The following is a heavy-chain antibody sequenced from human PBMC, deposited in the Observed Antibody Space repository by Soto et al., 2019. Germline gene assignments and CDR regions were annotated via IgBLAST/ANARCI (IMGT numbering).Heavy chain of an antibody. J-gene: IGHJ2*01. CDR2: IGPYNGNK. Sequence: QAQLVQSGAEVKKPGASVKVSCQAGGYTFADYGISWVRQAPGQGLEWVGWIGPYNGNKNYAQNLQDRVTMTTDTSTNTAYMELRSLRSDDTALYYCARCYCTVGSCYTCWHFDRWGRGTLLTVSS. CDR1: GYTFADYG. CDR3: ARCYCTVGSCYTCWHFDR. D-gene: IGHD2-15*01. V-gene: IGHV1-18*01.